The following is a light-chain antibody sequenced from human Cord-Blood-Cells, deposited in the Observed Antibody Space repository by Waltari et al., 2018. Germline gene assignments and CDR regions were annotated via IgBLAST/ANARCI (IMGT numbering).Light chain of an antibody. CDR3: QSYDSSLSGSV. J-gene: IGLJ3*02. CDR2: GNS. Sequence: QSVLTQPPSVSGAPGQRDTLSCTGSRSNIGAGYDVHWYQQLPGTAPKLLIYGNSNRPSGVPDRFSGSKSGTSASLAITGLQAEDEADYYCQSYDSSLSGSVFGGGTKLTVL. CDR1: RSNIGAGYD. V-gene: IGLV1-40*01.